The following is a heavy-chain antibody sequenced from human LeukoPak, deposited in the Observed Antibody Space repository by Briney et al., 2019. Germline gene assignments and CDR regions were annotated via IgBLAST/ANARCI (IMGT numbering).Heavy chain of an antibody. D-gene: IGHD4-11*01. J-gene: IGHJ4*02. CDR1: GFTFDDYG. CDR3: ASPPNDYSNGFDY. Sequence: PGGSLRLSCAASGFTFDDYGMSWVRQAPGKGLEWVSGINWNGGSTGYADSVKGRFTISRDNAKNSLYLQMNSLRAEDTAVYYCASPPNDYSNGFDYWGQGTLVTVSS. CDR2: INWNGGST. V-gene: IGHV3-20*04.